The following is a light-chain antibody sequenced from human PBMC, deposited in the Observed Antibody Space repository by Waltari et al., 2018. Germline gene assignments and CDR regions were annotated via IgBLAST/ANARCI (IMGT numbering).Light chain of an antibody. CDR2: VNSDGSH. V-gene: IGLV4-69*01. CDR1: SGHSSNV. CDR3: QTGGHGTWV. Sequence: QLVLTQSPSASASLGASVKLTCTLSSGHSSNVIAWLQQQPEKGPRYLMKVNSDGSHSKGDEIPGRFSGSSSGTERYLTTSSHQSEDEADYYCQTGGHGTWVFGGGTKLTVL. J-gene: IGLJ3*02.